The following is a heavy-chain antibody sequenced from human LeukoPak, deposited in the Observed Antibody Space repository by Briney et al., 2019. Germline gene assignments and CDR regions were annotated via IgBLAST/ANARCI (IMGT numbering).Heavy chain of an antibody. V-gene: IGHV5-51*01. J-gene: IGHJ6*03. CDR3: ARSPGPSYYYYYMDV. Sequence: GESLKISCKGSGYSFTIYWIAWVRQMPGKGLEWMGIIYPGDSDTGYSPSFQGQVTISVDKSISTAYLQWSSLKASDTAMYYCARSPGPSYYYYYMDVWGKGTTVTVSS. CDR1: GYSFTIYW. CDR2: IYPGDSDT.